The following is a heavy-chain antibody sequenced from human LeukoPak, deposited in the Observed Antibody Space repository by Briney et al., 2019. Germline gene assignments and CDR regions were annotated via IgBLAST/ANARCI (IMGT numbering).Heavy chain of an antibody. CDR1: GYTFTNFG. Sequence: ASVKVSCKASGYTFTNFGISWVRQAPGQGLEWMGWISAYNGNTNYAQKLQGRVTMTTDTSTSTAYMELRSLRSDDTAVYYCARDGRDPYYYDSSGYYYAANWGQGTLVTVSS. J-gene: IGHJ4*02. D-gene: IGHD3-22*01. V-gene: IGHV1-18*01. CDR3: ARDGRDPYYYDSSGYYYAAN. CDR2: ISAYNGNT.